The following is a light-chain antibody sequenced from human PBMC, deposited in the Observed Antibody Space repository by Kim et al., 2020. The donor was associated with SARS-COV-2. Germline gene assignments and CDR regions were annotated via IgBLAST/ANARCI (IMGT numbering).Light chain of an antibody. Sequence: RVTITCTGSSSSIGAGYDAHWYQQLPGTAPKLLIFGNSKRPSGVPDRISGSKSGTSASLAITGLQAEDEADYYCQSFDSSLSGPVFGGGTKLTVL. CDR1: SSSIGAGYD. V-gene: IGLV1-40*01. CDR3: QSFDSSLSGPV. J-gene: IGLJ3*02. CDR2: GNS.